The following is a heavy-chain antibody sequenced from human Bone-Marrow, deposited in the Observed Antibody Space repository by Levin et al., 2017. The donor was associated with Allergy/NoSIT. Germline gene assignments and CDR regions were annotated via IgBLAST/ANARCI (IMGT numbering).Heavy chain of an antibody. CDR3: ARGWFGELLAH. CDR2: IYSGGST. D-gene: IGHD3-10*01. V-gene: IGHV3-53*01. CDR1: GFTVSSNY. J-gene: IGHJ4*02. Sequence: GESLKISCAASGFTVSSNYMSWVRQAPGKGPEWVSVIYSGGSTYYADSVKGRFTIPRDNSKHTLYPQMNSLRAEDTPVYYCARGWFGELLAHWGQGTLVTVSS.